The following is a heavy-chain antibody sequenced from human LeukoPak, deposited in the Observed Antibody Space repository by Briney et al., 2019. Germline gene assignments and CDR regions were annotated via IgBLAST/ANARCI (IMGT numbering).Heavy chain of an antibody. CDR2: ISSSSSYI. CDR3: AKDLMGLQYPRYYYYYYMDV. J-gene: IGHJ6*03. CDR1: GFTFSSYS. Sequence: KTGGSLRLSCAASGFTFSSYSMNWVRQAPGKGLEWVSSISSSSSYIYYADSVKGRFTISRDNAKNSLYLQMNSLRAEDTAVYYCAKDLMGLQYPRYYYYYYMDVWGKGTTVTVSS. V-gene: IGHV3-21*04. D-gene: IGHD4-11*01.